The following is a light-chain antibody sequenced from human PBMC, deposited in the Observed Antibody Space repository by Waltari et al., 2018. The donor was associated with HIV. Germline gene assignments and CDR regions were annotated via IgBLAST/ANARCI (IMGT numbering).Light chain of an antibody. V-gene: IGLV2-18*02. CDR3: SSYRSSITLL. J-gene: IGLJ3*02. Sequence: QSALTQPPSVSGSPGQSVTISCIGTSSDIGSFDHVSWFPQPPGSAPNLLIFGVSNLPSVFPDRFSGSNAGNTSSLTISGLQSEDEADYYCSSYRSSITLLFGGGTKLTVL. CDR1: SSDIGSFDH. CDR2: GVS.